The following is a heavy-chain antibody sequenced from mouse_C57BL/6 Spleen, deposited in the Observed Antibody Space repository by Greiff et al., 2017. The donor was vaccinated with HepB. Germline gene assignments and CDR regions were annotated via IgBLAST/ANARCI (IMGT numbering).Heavy chain of an antibody. J-gene: IGHJ3*01. CDR3: ATSWEGESFAY. CDR2: IYPSDSET. D-gene: IGHD4-1*01. Sequence: QVQLKQPGAELVRPGSSVKLSCKASGYTFTSYWMDWVKQRPGQGLEWIGNIYPSDSETHYNQKFKDKATLTVDKSSSTAYMQLSSLTSEDSAVYYCATSWEGESFAYWGQGTLVTVSA. CDR1: GYTFTSYW. V-gene: IGHV1-61*01.